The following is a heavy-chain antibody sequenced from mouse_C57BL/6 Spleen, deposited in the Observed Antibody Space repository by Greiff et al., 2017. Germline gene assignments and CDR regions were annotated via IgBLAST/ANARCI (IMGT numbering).Heavy chain of an antibody. V-gene: IGHV5-16*01. CDR3: ARDRAGLDY. D-gene: IGHD3-3*01. CDR2: INYDGSST. CDR1: GFTFSDYY. J-gene: IGHJ2*01. Sequence: EVKLMESEGGLVQPGSSMKLSCTASGFTFSDYYMAWVRQVPEKGLEWVANINYDGSSTYYLDSLKSRFIISRDNAKNILYLQMSSLKSEDTATYYCARDRAGLDYWGQGTTLTVSS.